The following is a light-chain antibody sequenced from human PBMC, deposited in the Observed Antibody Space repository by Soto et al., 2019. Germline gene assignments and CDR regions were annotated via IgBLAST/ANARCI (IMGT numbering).Light chain of an antibody. J-gene: IGKJ3*01. CDR2: DAS. Sequence: EIVLTQSPATLSLSPGERATLSCRASQSVSSLLAWYQQKPGQAPRLLIYDASNRATGIPARFSGSGSGTDFNLTIRSLEPEDFAIYYCHQRSNWPPSFGPGTTVDI. V-gene: IGKV3-11*01. CDR3: HQRSNWPPS. CDR1: QSVSSL.